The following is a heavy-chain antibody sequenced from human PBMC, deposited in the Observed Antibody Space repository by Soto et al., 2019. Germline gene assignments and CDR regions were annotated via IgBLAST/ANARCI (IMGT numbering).Heavy chain of an antibody. V-gene: IGHV3-23*01. J-gene: IGHJ6*02. D-gene: IGHD3-3*01. CDR2: VSIGGST. Sequence: GGSLRLSCAASGFTFSSYAMGWVRQGPGKGLEWVAVVSIGGSTHYADSVRGRFTISRDNSKNTLSLQMNSLTAEDTAVYYCARDAQNYDFWSGYSTGKSMDVWGQGTTVTVSS. CDR3: ARDAQNYDFWSGYSTGKSMDV. CDR1: GFTFSSYA.